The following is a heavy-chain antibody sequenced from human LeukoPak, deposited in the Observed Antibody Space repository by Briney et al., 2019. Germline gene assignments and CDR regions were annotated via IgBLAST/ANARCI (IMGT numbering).Heavy chain of an antibody. J-gene: IGHJ4*02. CDR3: ARGGSYGGYHSY. CDR2: ISSSGSTI. V-gene: IGHV3-48*03. CDR1: GFTFSSYE. Sequence: SGGSLRLSCAASGFTFSSYEMNWVRQAPGKGLEGVSYISSSGSTIYYADSVKGRFTISRDNAKNSLYLQMNSLRAEDTALYYCARGGSYGGYHSYWGQGTLVTVSS. D-gene: IGHD4-23*01.